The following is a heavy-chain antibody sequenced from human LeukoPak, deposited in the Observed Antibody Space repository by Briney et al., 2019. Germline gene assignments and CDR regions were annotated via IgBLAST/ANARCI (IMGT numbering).Heavy chain of an antibody. J-gene: IGHJ4*02. CDR3: AKIHYYYDSSGYLDY. CDR2: ISWNSGSI. V-gene: IGHV3-9*01. Sequence: GGSLRLSCAASGFTFDDYAMHWVRQAPGKGLEWVSGISWNSGSIGYADSVKGRFTISRDNAKNSLYLQMNSLRAEDTALYYCAKIHYYYDSSGYLDYWGQGTLVTVSS. D-gene: IGHD3-22*01. CDR1: GFTFDDYA.